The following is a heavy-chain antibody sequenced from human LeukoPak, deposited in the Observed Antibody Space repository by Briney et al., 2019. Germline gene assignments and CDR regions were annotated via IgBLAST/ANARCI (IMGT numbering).Heavy chain of an antibody. CDR2: IIPIFGTA. J-gene: IGHJ6*03. Sequence: SVKVSCKASGGTFSSYAISWVRQAPGQGLEWMGGIIPIFGTANYAQKFQGRVTITADKSTSTAYMELSSLRSEDTAVYYCATSTGRYCSSTSCYLDYYYYYMDVWGKGTTVTVSS. CDR1: GGTFSSYA. D-gene: IGHD2-2*01. CDR3: ATSTGRYCSSTSCYLDYYYYYMDV. V-gene: IGHV1-69*06.